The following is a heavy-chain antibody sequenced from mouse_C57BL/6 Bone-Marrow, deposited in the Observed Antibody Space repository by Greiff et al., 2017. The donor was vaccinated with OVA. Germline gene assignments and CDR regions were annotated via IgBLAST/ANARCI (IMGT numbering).Heavy chain of an antibody. CDR3: ARDERYFDV. Sequence: LQWVRQRPGQGLAWIGEIFPGSGSTYYNEKFKGKATLTVDTSSSTAYMQLSSLTSEDSAVYFCARDERYFDVWGTGTTVTVSS. CDR2: IFPGSGST. V-gene: IGHV1-56*01. J-gene: IGHJ1*03.